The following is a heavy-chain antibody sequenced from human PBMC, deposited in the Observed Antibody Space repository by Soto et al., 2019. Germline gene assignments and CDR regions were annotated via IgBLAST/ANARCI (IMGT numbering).Heavy chain of an antibody. CDR2: IWYDGSNK. CDR1: GFTFSNYG. CDR3: AAGEPLNY. J-gene: IGHJ4*02. V-gene: IGHV3-33*01. Sequence: QMQLVESGGGVVQPGRSLRLSCAASGFTFSNYGMPWVRQAPGKGLEWVAIIWYDGSNKYYADSVKGRFTISRDNSKNTVYLQMISLRAEDTAMYFCAAGEPLNYRGQGTLVTVSS. D-gene: IGHD1-26*01.